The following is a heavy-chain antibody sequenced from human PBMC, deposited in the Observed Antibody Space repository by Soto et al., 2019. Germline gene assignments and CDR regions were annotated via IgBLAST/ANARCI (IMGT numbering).Heavy chain of an antibody. CDR2: VSASGLNT. CDR3: ARDNGDYGTDY. J-gene: IGHJ4*02. V-gene: IGHV3-23*01. Sequence: GGSLRLSCAASGFTFSTYAMAWVRQAPGKGLEWVSGVSASGLNTDYADPVKGRFTISRDNSKNTLYLQMNSLRAEDTAVYYCARDNGDYGTDYWGQGTLVTVSS. CDR1: GFTFSTYA. D-gene: IGHD4-17*01.